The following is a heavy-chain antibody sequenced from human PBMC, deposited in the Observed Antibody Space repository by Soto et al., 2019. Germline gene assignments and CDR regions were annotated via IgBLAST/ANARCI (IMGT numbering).Heavy chain of an antibody. CDR1: GFTFSSYA. CDR3: AKDSHIAVAGPTLNWFDP. J-gene: IGHJ5*02. D-gene: IGHD6-19*01. CDR2: ISGSGGST. V-gene: IGHV3-23*01. Sequence: GGSLRLSCAASGFTFSSYAMSWVRQAPGKGLEWVSAISGSGGSTYYADSVKGRFTISRDNSKNTLYLQMNSLRAEDTAVYYCAKDSHIAVAGPTLNWFDPWGQGTLVTVSS.